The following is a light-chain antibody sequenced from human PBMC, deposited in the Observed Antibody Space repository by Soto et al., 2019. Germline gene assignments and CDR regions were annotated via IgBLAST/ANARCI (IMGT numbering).Light chain of an antibody. CDR2: EVS. J-gene: IGLJ3*02. V-gene: IGLV2-14*01. CDR3: SSYTSSSARV. CDR1: SSDVGGYNY. Sequence: QSALTQPASVSGSPGQSITISCTGTSSDVGGYNYVSWYQHHPGKAPKLMIYEVSNRPSGVSNRFSGSKAGNAASLTISGLQADDEADYYWSSYTSSSARVFGGGTKLTVL.